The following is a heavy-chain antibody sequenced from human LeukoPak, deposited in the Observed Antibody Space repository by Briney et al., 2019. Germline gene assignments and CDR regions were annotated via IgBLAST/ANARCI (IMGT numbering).Heavy chain of an antibody. D-gene: IGHD4/OR15-4a*01. Sequence: PGGSLRLSCTVSGFTVSSNSMSWVRQAPGKGLEWVSFIYSGTIHYSDSVKGRFTISRDNSKNTQYLQMNSLRAEDTAVYYCARRAGAYSHPYDYWSQGTLVTVSS. V-gene: IGHV3-53*01. CDR2: IYSGTI. CDR1: GFTVSSNS. CDR3: ARRAGAYSHPYDY. J-gene: IGHJ4*02.